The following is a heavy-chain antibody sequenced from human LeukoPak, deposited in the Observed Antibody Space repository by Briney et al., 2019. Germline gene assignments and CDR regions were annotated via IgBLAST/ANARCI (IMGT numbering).Heavy chain of an antibody. Sequence: PSETLSLTCTVSGGSISSYYWSWIRQPPGKGLEWIGYIYYSGSTNYNPSLKSRVTISVDTSKNQFSLKLSSVTAADTAVYYCARDSSGYYHWFAPWGQGTLVTVSS. J-gene: IGHJ5*02. V-gene: IGHV4-59*01. CDR1: GGSISSYY. D-gene: IGHD3-22*01. CDR3: ARDSSGYYHWFAP. CDR2: IYYSGST.